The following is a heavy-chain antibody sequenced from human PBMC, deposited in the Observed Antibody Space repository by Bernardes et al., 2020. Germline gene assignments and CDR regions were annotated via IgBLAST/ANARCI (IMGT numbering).Heavy chain of an antibody. V-gene: IGHV3-11*01. CDR1: GFTLSDHY. CDR3: ARSSHTVMITL. D-gene: IGHD5-18*01. CDR2: IGTSGTNT. J-gene: IGHJ4*02. Sequence: GGSLRLSCAASGFTLSDHYMSWIRQAPGKGLEWVSYIGTSGTNTYYADSVKGRFTISRDNARNSLYLQMNSLRAEDTAVYYCARSSHTVMITLWGQGTLVTVSS.